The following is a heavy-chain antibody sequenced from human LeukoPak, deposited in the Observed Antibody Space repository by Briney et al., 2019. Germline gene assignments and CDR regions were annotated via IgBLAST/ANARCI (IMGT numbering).Heavy chain of an antibody. CDR1: GFTFSNYW. D-gene: IGHD2-21*01. Sequence: GGSLRLSCAASGFTFSNYWMHWVRQVPGKGLVWVSQINSDGSTTRYADSVRGRFTISRDNAKNTVFLQMSSLRAEDTAVYYCAGRGNGDSFWGQGTMVTVSS. V-gene: IGHV3-74*01. CDR3: AGRGNGDSF. J-gene: IGHJ3*01. CDR2: INSDGSTT.